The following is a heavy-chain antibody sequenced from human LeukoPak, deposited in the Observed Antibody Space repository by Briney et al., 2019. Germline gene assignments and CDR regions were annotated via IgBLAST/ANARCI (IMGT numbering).Heavy chain of an antibody. CDR1: GGSFSGNY. CDR3: ARGRSYYYGSGNKKADY. CDR2: INHSGST. Sequence: SETLSLTCGVYGGSFSGNYWSWIRQPPGKGLEWIGEINHSGSTNYNPSLKSRVTISVDTSKNQFSLKLSSVTAADTAVYYCARGRSYYYGSGNKKADYWGQGTLVTVSS. J-gene: IGHJ4*02. V-gene: IGHV4-34*01. D-gene: IGHD3-10*01.